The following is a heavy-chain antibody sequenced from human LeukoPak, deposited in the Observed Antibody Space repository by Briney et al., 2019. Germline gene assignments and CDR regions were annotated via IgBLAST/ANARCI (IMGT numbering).Heavy chain of an antibody. J-gene: IGHJ4*02. CDR3: AREGEVIVTDNLFY. CDR2: INPSGGST. CDR1: GYTFTSYY. D-gene: IGHD2-21*01. V-gene: IGHV1-46*01. Sequence: GASVTVSCKASGYTFTSYYMHWVRQAPGQGLEWMGIINPSGGSTTYAQMFQGRVTMTRDTSTRTVYMELSSLRSEDPAAYYCAREGEVIVTDNLFYWGQGTLVTVSS.